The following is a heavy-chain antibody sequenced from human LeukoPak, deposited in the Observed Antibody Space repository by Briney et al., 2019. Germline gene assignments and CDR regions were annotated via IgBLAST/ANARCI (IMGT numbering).Heavy chain of an antibody. CDR2: ISNDGSNK. Sequence: GGSLRLSCAASGFTFSGYGKHWVRQAPGKGLEWVALISNDGSNKHYADSVKGRFTISRDNSENMLYLQMNSLRAEDTAVYYCAKDLYYGYYFDYWGQGTLVTVSS. CDR1: GFTFSGYG. J-gene: IGHJ4*02. CDR3: AKDLYYGYYFDY. D-gene: IGHD3-16*01. V-gene: IGHV3-30*18.